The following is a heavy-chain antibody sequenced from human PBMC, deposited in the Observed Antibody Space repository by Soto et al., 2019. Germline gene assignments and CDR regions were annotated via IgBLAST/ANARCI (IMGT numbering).Heavy chain of an antibody. D-gene: IGHD6-13*01. CDR2: IYSAGSA. J-gene: IGHJ4*02. CDR3: ARVPSSSYHYFDY. V-gene: IGHV3-66*01. CDR1: GFTVSSYY. Sequence: EVQLVESGGGLVQPGGSLRLSCAASGFTVSSYYMSWVRQAPGKGLEWVSVIYSAGSADFADSVKGRFTISRDNSKNTLYLPMSSLRAEDTAVYYCARVPSSSYHYFDYWGQGTLVTVFS.